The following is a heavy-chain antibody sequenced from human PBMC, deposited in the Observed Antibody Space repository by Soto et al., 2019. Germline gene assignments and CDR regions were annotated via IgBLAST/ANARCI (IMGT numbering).Heavy chain of an antibody. V-gene: IGHV3-30*18. CDR2: ISYDGSNK. D-gene: IGHD2-15*01. Sequence: LRLSCAASGFTFSSYGMHWVRQAPGKGLEWVAVISYDGSNKYYADSVKGRFTISRDNSKNTLYLQMNSLRAEDTAVYYCAKAGYCSGGSCYYFDYWGPGTLVTVSS. CDR3: AKAGYCSGGSCYYFDY. CDR1: GFTFSSYG. J-gene: IGHJ4*02.